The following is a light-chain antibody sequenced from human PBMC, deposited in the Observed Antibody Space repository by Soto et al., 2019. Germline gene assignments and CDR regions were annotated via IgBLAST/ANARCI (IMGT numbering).Light chain of an antibody. Sequence: EIVMTQSPATLSVSPGERATLSCRASQSVSSNLAWYHQKSGQAPRLLIYGASSRAAGIPDRFSGSGSGADFTLTISRLEPEDFAVYYCQQYGSSLTWTFGQGTKVDI. CDR1: QSVSSN. J-gene: IGKJ1*01. V-gene: IGKV3-20*01. CDR2: GAS. CDR3: QQYGSSLTWT.